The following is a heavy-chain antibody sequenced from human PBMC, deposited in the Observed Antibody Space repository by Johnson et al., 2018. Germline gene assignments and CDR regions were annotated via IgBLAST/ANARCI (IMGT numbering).Heavy chain of an antibody. CDR3: ARDGITLGAFDI. J-gene: IGHJ3*02. CDR2: IYSGGST. Sequence: QVQLVQSGGGVVQPGRSLRLSCAAAGFTFTRYGMHWVRQAPGKGLEWVAVIYSGGSTYYADSVKGRFTISRDNSKNTLYLQMNSLRAEDTAVYYCARDGITLGAFDIWGQGTMVTVSS. V-gene: IGHV3-NL1*01. D-gene: IGHD3-10*01. CDR1: GFTFTRYG.